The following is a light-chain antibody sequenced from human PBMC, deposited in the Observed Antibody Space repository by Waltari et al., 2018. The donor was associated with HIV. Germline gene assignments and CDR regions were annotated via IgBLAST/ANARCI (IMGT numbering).Light chain of an antibody. Sequence: QSALTQPASVSGSPGQSITIPCTGTSSDVGGYKYVSWYQQHPGKAPKLMIYDVSNRPSGVSNRFSGSKSGNTASLTISGLQAEDEADYYCSSYTSSSTGVFGTGTKVTVL. CDR3: SSYTSSSTGV. CDR1: SSDVGGYKY. CDR2: DVS. J-gene: IGLJ1*01. V-gene: IGLV2-14*01.